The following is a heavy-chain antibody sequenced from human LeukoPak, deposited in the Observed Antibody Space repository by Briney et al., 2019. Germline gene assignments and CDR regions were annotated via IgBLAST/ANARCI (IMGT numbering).Heavy chain of an antibody. V-gene: IGHV7-4-1*02. CDR3: ARGVGYYGSGSYWAPSHYYGMDV. CDR1: GYTFTSYA. J-gene: IGHJ6*02. Sequence: ASVKVSCKASGYTFTSYAMNWVRQAPGQGLEWMGWINTNTGNPTYAQGFTGRFVFSLDTSVSTAYLQISSLKAEDTAVYYCARGVGYYGSGSYWAPSHYYGMDVWGQGTTVTVSS. CDR2: INTNTGNP. D-gene: IGHD3-10*01.